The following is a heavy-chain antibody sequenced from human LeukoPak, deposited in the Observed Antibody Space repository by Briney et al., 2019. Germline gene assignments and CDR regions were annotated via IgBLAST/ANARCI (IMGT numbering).Heavy chain of an antibody. V-gene: IGHV1-8*03. Sequence: GASVKVSCKASGYTFTSYDINWVRQATGQGLEWMGWMNPNSGNTGYAQKFQGRVTITRNTSISTAYMELSSLRSEDTAVYYCARIRPGSSELPYYFDYWGQGTLVTVSS. CDR1: GYTFTSYD. J-gene: IGHJ4*02. D-gene: IGHD1-26*01. CDR2: MNPNSGNT. CDR3: ARIRPGSSELPYYFDY.